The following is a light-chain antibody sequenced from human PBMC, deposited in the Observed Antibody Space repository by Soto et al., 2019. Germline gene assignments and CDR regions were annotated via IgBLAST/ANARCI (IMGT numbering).Light chain of an antibody. V-gene: IGKV3-15*01. J-gene: IGKJ1*01. CDR2: GAS. Sequence: EIVMTQSPATLTVSPGERVTLSCRASQSVSSSLAWYQQKPGQAPRLLIHGASTRAIGIPARFSGSGSETEFTLTISSLQSEDFAVYYCQQYNNWWTFGQGTKVEIK. CDR1: QSVSSS. CDR3: QQYNNWWT.